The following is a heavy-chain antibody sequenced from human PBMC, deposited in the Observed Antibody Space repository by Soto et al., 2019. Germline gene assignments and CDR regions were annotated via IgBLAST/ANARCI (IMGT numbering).Heavy chain of an antibody. CDR2: ISAYNGNT. V-gene: IGHV1-18*01. J-gene: IGHJ4*02. D-gene: IGHD3-9*01. Sequence: ASVKVSCKASGYTFTSYGISWVRQAPGQGLEWMGWISAYNGNTNYAQKLQGRVTMTTDTSTSTAYMELRSLRSDDTAEYYSGREPYNRVTGYPHSFDHWGQGTLVTVSS. CDR3: GREPYNRVTGYPHSFDH. CDR1: GYTFTSYG.